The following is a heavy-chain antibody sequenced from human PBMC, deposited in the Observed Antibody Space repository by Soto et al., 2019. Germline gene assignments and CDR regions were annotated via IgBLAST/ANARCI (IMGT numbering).Heavy chain of an antibody. CDR1: GFTFSSAW. V-gene: IGHV3-15*07. CDR2: IKSKTDGGTT. J-gene: IGHJ4*01. Sequence: GGSQSLPCAASGFTFSSAWINWVRQAPGKGLEWVGRIKSKTDGGTTDYAAPVKGRFAISRDDSNNMVYLQMNSLKIEDTAVYYCTTDSYSTIIIVRFDYWGHGTLVTVSS. D-gene: IGHD3-22*01. CDR3: TTDSYSTIIIVRFDY.